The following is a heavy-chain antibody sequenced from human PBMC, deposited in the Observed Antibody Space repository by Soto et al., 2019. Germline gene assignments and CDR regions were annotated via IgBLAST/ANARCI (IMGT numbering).Heavy chain of an antibody. J-gene: IGHJ4*02. V-gene: IGHV3-7*03. D-gene: IGHD5-12*01. CDR3: ARASWLPRPFDY. Sequence: PGWSLRLACASSGFTFISYWMSWVRQAPGKGLEWVANIKQDGSEKYYVDSVKGRFTISRDNAKNSLYLQMNSLRAEDTAVYYCARASWLPRPFDYWGQGTLVTVSS. CDR2: IKQDGSEK. CDR1: GFTFISYW.